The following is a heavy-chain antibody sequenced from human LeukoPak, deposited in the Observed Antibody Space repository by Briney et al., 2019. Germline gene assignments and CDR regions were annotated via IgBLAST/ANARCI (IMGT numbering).Heavy chain of an antibody. CDR2: ISYDGSNK. V-gene: IGHV3-30-3*01. CDR3: ARDSYVPIVVGASNWFDP. Sequence: GSLRLSCAASGFTFSSYAMHWVRQAPGKWLEWVAVISYDGSNKYYADSVKGRFTISRDNSKNTLYLQMNSLRAEDTAVYYCARDSYVPIVVGASNWFDPWGQGTLVTVSS. J-gene: IGHJ5*02. D-gene: IGHD2-15*01. CDR1: GFTFSSYA.